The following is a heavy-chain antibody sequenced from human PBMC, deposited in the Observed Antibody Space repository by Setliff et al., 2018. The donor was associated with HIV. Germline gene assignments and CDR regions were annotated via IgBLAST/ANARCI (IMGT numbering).Heavy chain of an antibody. CDR3: AHTFTDYWYFDV. CDR1: GFSLSATGVG. J-gene: IGHJ2*01. V-gene: IGHV2-5*01. D-gene: IGHD2-8*02. CDR2: IYWNDNK. Sequence: SGPTLVNPTQTLTLTCSFSGFSLSATGVGVAWIRQPPGKALEWLALIYWNDNKLYSPSLNRRLTITKDTSKNQVKLTMANLDPVDTATFYCAHTFTDYWYFDVWGRGTLVTVSS.